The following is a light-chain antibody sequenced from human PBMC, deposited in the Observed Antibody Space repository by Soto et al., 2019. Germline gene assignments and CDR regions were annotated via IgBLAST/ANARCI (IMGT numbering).Light chain of an antibody. V-gene: IGKV3-11*01. CDR3: QQRSNWPRSIT. J-gene: IGKJ5*01. Sequence: EMVMTHSPASLSVSPGERATLSCRAIQSVRSNLAWYQQKPGQAPRLLIYDASNRATGIPARFSGSGSGTDFTLTISSLEPEDFAVYYCQQRSNWPRSITFGQGTRLEIK. CDR1: QSVRSN. CDR2: DAS.